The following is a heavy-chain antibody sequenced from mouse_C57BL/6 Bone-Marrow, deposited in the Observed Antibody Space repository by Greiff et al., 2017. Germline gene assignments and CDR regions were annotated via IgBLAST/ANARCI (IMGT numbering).Heavy chain of an antibody. CDR2: IWSGGSS. V-gene: IGHV2-2*01. CDR3: ARQGLRDAMDY. CDR1: GFSLTSYG. J-gene: IGHJ4*01. D-gene: IGHD1-1*01. Sequence: VKLVESGPGLVQPSQSLSITCTVSGFSLTSYGVHWVRQSPGKGLEWLGAIWSGGSSDYYAAFISRLSISKDNSKSHVFFKMNSLQADDTAIYYCARQGLRDAMDYWGQGTSVTVSS.